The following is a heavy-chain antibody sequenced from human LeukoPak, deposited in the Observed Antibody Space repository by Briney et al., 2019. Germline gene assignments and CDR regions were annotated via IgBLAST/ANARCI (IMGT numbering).Heavy chain of an antibody. CDR2: IIPILGIA. J-gene: IGHJ4*02. D-gene: IGHD6-13*01. V-gene: IGHV1-69*04. CDR3: ARVGESSSWYN. Sequence: ASVRVSCKASGYTFTSYDINWVRQAPGQGLEWMGRIIPILGIANYAQKFQGRVTITADKSTSTAYMELSSLRSEDTGVYYCARVGESSSWYNWGQGALVTVSS. CDR1: GYTFTSYD.